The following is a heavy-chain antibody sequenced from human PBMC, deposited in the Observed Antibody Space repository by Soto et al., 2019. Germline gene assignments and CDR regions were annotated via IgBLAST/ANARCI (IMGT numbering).Heavy chain of an antibody. CDR2: IWYDGSNK. D-gene: IGHD3-16*01. V-gene: IGHV3-33*01. J-gene: IGHJ4*02. CDR1: GSTFSKFG. CDR3: ARDGGSHGPSYFYA. Sequence: VQLVESGGGVVQPGRSLRLSCVASGSTFSKFGMHWVRQAPGKGPEWVAVIWYDGSNKYYGESVKGRFSISRDNSKNTVYLDISGLRTEDTAVYYCARDGGSHGPSYFYAWGQGSLVIVSS.